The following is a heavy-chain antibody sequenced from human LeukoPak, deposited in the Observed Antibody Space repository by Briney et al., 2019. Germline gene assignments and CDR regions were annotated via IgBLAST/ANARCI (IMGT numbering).Heavy chain of an antibody. V-gene: IGHV3-20*04. CDR3: ARDRIAAAGAYSYYYYYYMDV. CDR2: INWNGGST. CDR1: GFTFDDYG. J-gene: IGHJ6*03. D-gene: IGHD6-13*01. Sequence: GGSLRLSCAASGFTFDDYGMSWVRQAPGKGLEWDSGINWNGGSTGYADSVKGRFTISRDNAKNSLYLQMNSLRAEDTALYYCARDRIAAAGAYSYYYYYYMDVWGKGTTVTVSS.